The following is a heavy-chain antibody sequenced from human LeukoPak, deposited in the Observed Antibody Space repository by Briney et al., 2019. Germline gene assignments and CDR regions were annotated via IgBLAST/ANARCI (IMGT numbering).Heavy chain of an antibody. CDR1: GYTFTGYY. D-gene: IGHD2-15*01. CDR3: ARTWGRVVAASGY. Sequence: GASVKVSCKASGYTFTGYYMHWVRQAPGQGLEWMGWINPNCGGTNYAQKFQGRVTMTRDTSISTAYMELSRLRSDDTAVYYCARTWGRVVAASGYWGQGTLVTVSS. V-gene: IGHV1-2*02. J-gene: IGHJ4*02. CDR2: INPNCGGT.